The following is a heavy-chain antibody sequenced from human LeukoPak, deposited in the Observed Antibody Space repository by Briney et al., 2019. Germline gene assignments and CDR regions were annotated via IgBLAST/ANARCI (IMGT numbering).Heavy chain of an antibody. J-gene: IGHJ3*02. CDR2: ISSSSSYI. D-gene: IGHD3-10*01. CDR1: GFTFSSYS. Sequence: GGSLRLSCAASGFTFSSYSMNWVRQAPGKGLEWVSSISSSSSYIYYADSVKGRFTISRDNAKNSLYLQMNSLRAEDTAVYYCAREVWVHYGSGSPDAFDIWGQGTMVTVSS. CDR3: AREVWVHYGSGSPDAFDI. V-gene: IGHV3-21*01.